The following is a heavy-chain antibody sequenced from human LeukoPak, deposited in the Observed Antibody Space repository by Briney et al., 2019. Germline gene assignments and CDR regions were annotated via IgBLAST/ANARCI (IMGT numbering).Heavy chain of an antibody. CDR2: MSRSGDII. CDR1: GFTFSDYN. CDR3: ARAKFITMIVVVKTAFDI. J-gene: IGHJ3*02. V-gene: IGHV3-48*01. Sequence: GSLRLSCAASGFTFSDYNMNWVRQVPGKGLESVSYMSRSGDIIYYADSVKGRFTISRDNAKNSLYLQMNSLRAEDTAVYYCARAKFITMIVVVKTAFDIWGQGTMVTVSS. D-gene: IGHD3-22*01.